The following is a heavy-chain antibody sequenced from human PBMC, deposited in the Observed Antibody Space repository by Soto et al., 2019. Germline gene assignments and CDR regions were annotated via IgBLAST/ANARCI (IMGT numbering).Heavy chain of an antibody. CDR1: GGSISSSSFH. D-gene: IGHD6-13*01. CDR2: TYYSGNP. Sequence: QLQLQESGPGLVKPSETLSLTCTVSGGSISSSSFHWAWIRQPPGKGLEWIGSTYYSGNPYYSPSLKSRVTIAVDTCRIQFSRKLSSVTAADAAVYYCARRERAAGTDWWFDPWGQGTLVSVSS. V-gene: IGHV4-39*01. J-gene: IGHJ5*02. CDR3: ARRERAAGTDWWFDP.